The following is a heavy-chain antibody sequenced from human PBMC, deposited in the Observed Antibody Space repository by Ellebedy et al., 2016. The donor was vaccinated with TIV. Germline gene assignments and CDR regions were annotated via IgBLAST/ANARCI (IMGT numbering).Heavy chain of an antibody. CDR1: GFTFSSYS. Sequence: PGGSLRISCAASGFTFSSYSMNWVRQAPGKGLEWVSYISSSSSTIYYADSVKGRFTISRDNAKNSLYLQMNSLRDEDTAVYYCARDQYCSSTSCYSFDYWGQGTLVTVSS. D-gene: IGHD2-2*01. V-gene: IGHV3-48*02. J-gene: IGHJ4*02. CDR2: ISSSSSTI. CDR3: ARDQYCSSTSCYSFDY.